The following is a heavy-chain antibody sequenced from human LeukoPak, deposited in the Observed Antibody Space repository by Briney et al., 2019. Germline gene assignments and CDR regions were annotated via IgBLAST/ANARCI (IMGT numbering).Heavy chain of an antibody. Sequence: GASVKVPCKASGYTFTNYYMHWVRQAPGQGLEWMGTINPSGGSTSYAQKFQGRVTMTRDTSTSTVYMELSSLRSEDTAVYYCARRGAVADLDDWGQGTLVTVSS. D-gene: IGHD6-19*01. J-gene: IGHJ4*02. CDR2: INPSGGST. CDR3: ARRGAVADLDD. CDR1: GYTFTNYY. V-gene: IGHV1-46*01.